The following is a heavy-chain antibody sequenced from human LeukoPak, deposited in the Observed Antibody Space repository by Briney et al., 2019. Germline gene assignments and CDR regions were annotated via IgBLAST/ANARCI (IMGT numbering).Heavy chain of an antibody. CDR1: GFTVSSNF. Sequence: GGSLRLSCAASGFTVSSNFMSWVRQAPGKGLEWVSLIYSGGNTYYADSVKGRFTISRDDSRNTLYLQMNSLRGDDTAVYYCAKDVGKWESLHFFDYWGQGTLVTVSS. CDR3: AKDVGKWESLHFFDY. CDR2: IYSGGNT. D-gene: IGHD1-26*01. V-gene: IGHV3-53*01. J-gene: IGHJ4*02.